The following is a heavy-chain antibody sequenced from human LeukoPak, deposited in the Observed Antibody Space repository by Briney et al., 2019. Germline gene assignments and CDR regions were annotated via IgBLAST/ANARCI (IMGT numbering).Heavy chain of an antibody. Sequence: GGSLRLSCAASGFTFSSYAMSWVRQAPGKGLEWVSSISSSSSYIYYADSVKGRFTISRDNAKNSLYLQMKSLRAEDTAVYYCARGHCSGGSCVTYYFDYWGQGTLVTVSS. D-gene: IGHD2-15*01. CDR3: ARGHCSGGSCVTYYFDY. J-gene: IGHJ4*02. V-gene: IGHV3-21*01. CDR1: GFTFSSYA. CDR2: ISSSSSYI.